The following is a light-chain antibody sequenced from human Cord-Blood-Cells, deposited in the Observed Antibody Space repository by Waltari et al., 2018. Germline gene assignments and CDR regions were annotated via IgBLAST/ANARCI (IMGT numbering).Light chain of an antibody. CDR1: QSVLCSSNHKNY. J-gene: IGKJ1*01. V-gene: IGKV4-1*01. Sequence: DIVMTKSQDPMAGAQGKRAAIHGQRSQSVLCSSNHKNYLAWYQQRPGQPPKLLIYWASTRESGVPDRFSGSVSGTDFTLTFSSLQAEDVAVYYCQHYYSTPPTFGQGTKVEIK. CDR3: QHYYSTPPT. CDR2: WAS.